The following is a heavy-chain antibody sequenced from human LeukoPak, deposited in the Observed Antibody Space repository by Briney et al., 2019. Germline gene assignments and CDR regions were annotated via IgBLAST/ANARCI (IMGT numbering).Heavy chain of an antibody. V-gene: IGHV3-66*01. CDR2: IYSGGST. CDR3: ARAGSSWYESDYFDY. Sequence: GGSLRLSCAASGFTLSSNYMSWVRQAPGKGLEWVSVIYSGGSTYYADSVKGRFTISRDNSKNTLYLQMNSLRAEDTAVYYCARAGSSWYESDYFDYWGQGTLVTVSS. D-gene: IGHD6-13*01. CDR1: GFTLSSNY. J-gene: IGHJ4*02.